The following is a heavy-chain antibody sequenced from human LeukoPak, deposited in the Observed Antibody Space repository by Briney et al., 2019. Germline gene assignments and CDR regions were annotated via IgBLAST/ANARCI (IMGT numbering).Heavy chain of an antibody. CDR2: ISGSGGST. V-gene: IGHV3-23*01. D-gene: IGHD2-15*01. CDR3: AKDPIRYCSGGSCYGSSWFDP. Sequence: GGSLRLSCAASGFTFSSYAMSWVRQAPGQGLEWVSAISGSGGSTYYADSVKGRFTISRDNSKTTLYLQMNSLRAEDTAVYYCAKDPIRYCSGGSCYGSSWFDPWGQGTLVTVSS. J-gene: IGHJ5*02. CDR1: GFTFSSYA.